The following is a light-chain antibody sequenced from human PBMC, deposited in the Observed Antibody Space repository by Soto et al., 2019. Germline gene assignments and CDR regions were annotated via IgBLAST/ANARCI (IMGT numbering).Light chain of an antibody. CDR3: GTWTSSLRPVV. CDR1: SSNIGNNY. V-gene: IGLV1-51*01. J-gene: IGLJ2*01. Sequence: QSVLTQPPSVSGAPGQKVTISCSGSSSNIGNNYVAWYQELPGTATKLLIYDNNKPPSGIPNRFAGSKTRTSATLGISGLQTEDEADYYYGTWTSSLRPVVFGAGTKLT. CDR2: DNN.